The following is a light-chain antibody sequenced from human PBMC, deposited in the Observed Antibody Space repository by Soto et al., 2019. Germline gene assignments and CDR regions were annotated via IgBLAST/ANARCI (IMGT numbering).Light chain of an antibody. CDR3: QQYVSSPQT. V-gene: IGKV3-20*01. J-gene: IGKJ1*01. CDR1: QSISGTY. Sequence: EIGLTQSPGTLSLSPGERATLSCRASQSISGTYLAWYQQQPGQAPRLLIYGVSSSATGIPDRFSGSGSGTDFTLTISRLEPEDFAVYYCQQYVSSPQTFGQGAKVEI. CDR2: GVS.